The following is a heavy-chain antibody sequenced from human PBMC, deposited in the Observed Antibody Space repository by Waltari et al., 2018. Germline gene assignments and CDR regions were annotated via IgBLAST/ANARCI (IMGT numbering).Heavy chain of an antibody. V-gene: IGHV4-34*01. Sequence: QVPLQQWGAGLVKPSATLPLTSAVHGGPFSGYYWSWIRQSPGKGLEWIGEINHSGSTNYNPSLKSRVTISVDTSKNQFSLKVSSVTAADTAVYYCARQFSSGWYSEYWGQGTLVTVSS. CDR3: ARQFSSGWYSEY. J-gene: IGHJ4*02. D-gene: IGHD6-19*01. CDR1: GGPFSGYY. CDR2: INHSGST.